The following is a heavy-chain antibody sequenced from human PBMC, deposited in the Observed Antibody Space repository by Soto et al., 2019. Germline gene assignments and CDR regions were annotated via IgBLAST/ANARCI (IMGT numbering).Heavy chain of an antibody. Sequence: EVQLLESGGGLVQPGGSLRLSCAASGFTFSAYAVSWVRQAPGKGLEWVSAISGGGGDTFYADSVKGRFTISRDNSKNTLYLQMNSLRGEDTAVYYCAWPGYYEYIWGSYLDYWGQGTLVTVSS. V-gene: IGHV3-23*01. CDR2: ISGGGGDT. CDR1: GFTFSAYA. J-gene: IGHJ4*02. CDR3: AWPGYYEYIWGSYLDY. D-gene: IGHD3-16*02.